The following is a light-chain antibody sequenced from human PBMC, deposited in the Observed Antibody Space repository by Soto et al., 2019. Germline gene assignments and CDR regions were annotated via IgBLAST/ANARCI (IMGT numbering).Light chain of an antibody. CDR1: QTIRYS. CDR3: HQSAGSRTWT. CDR2: DAS. J-gene: IGKJ1*01. V-gene: IGKV1-39*01. Sequence: DIQMTQSPSSLSASVGDRVTITCRASQTIRYSLNLYQQKPGKAPKVLIYDASTLQSGVPTRFSGSGSGTDFALTISSLQPEDFATYYCHQSAGSRTWTFGQRTRVEAK.